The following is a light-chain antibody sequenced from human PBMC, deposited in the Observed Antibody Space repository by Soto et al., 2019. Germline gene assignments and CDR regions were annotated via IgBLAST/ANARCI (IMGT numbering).Light chain of an antibody. CDR2: AAS. Sequence: DIQMTQSPSSLSASMGDRVAITCRAIHAISNSLAWYQQTQGKPPHLLIYAASTLQSGVPSRFSGSGSGTDFTLTISGLQPEDRATYYCQSYNTARPTFGQGTRLEI. CDR1: HAISNS. V-gene: IGKV1-27*01. CDR3: QSYNTARPT. J-gene: IGKJ5*01.